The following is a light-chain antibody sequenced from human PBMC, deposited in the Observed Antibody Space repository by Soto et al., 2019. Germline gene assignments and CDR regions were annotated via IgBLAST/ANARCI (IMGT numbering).Light chain of an antibody. CDR2: GAS. J-gene: IGKJ3*01. V-gene: IGKV3-20*01. CDR3: QQYGNSPFT. CDR1: QTVSRSA. Sequence: EIVLTQSPGTLSLSPGERATLSCRASQTVSRSALAWYQQKPGQAPRLLIYGASNRATGIPDRFSGSGSGTDFTLTISRLEPEDFEVYYCQQYGNSPFTLGPGTKVDIK.